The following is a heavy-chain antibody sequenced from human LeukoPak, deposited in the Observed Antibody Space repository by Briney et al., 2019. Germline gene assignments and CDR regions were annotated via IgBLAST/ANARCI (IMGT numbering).Heavy chain of an antibody. D-gene: IGHD3-16*01. J-gene: IGHJ5*02. CDR3: TRSSQISIGHAGGVGP. V-gene: IGHV4-38-2*02. CDR1: GYSVSSGYY. Sequence: PSETLSLTCSVSGYSVSSGYYWGWIRHTPGKGLEWIGSIYSSGTTYYNPSLKSRVTISRDTSKNQVSLQLTSVTAADTALYYCTRSSQISIGHAGGVGPWGQGTLVTVSS. CDR2: IYSSGTT.